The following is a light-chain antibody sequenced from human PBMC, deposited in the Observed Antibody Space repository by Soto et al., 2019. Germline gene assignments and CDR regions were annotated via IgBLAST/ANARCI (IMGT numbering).Light chain of an antibody. CDR3: HQYFGTLQT. CDR1: QSVLFSSNNKNY. CDR2: WAS. V-gene: IGKV4-1*01. J-gene: IGKJ1*01. Sequence: DIVMTQSPDSLAVSLGERATINCKSSQSVLFSSNNKNYLAWFQQKPGQPPKLLISWASTRESGVPERFSGSGSGTDFTLTISSLQAEDVAVYYCHQYFGTLQTFGQGTRVEIK.